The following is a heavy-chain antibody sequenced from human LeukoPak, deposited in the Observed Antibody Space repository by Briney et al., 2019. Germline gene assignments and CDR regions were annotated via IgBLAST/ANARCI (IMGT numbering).Heavy chain of an antibody. CDR2: IYYSGRT. Sequence: KPSETLSLTCTVSGGSISSYYWSWIRQPPGKGLEWIGYIYYSGRTRYNPSLKSPVTISVDTSKNQFSLRLSSVTAADTAVYFCARGQKYRYGYTVTELGSGYFDYWGQGTLVTVSS. CDR1: GGSISSYY. D-gene: IGHD5-18*01. J-gene: IGHJ4*02. CDR3: ARGQKYRYGYTVTELGSGYFDY. V-gene: IGHV4-59*12.